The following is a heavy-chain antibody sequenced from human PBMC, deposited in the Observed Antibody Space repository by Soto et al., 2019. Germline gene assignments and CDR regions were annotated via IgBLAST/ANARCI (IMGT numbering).Heavy chain of an antibody. J-gene: IGHJ4*02. CDR3: ARAPYDSSGWLFDY. CDR2: IYYSTST. CDR1: GGSISSSSYY. V-gene: IGHV4-39*01. Sequence: QLQLQESGPGLVKPSETLSLTCTVSGGSISSSSYYWGWIRQPPGKGLQWIGSIYYSTSTYYNPSLKSQVTIAGDTSKNQFSLKLSSVNAAGTAVYYCARAPYDSSGWLFDYWGQGTLVTVSS. D-gene: IGHD6-19*01.